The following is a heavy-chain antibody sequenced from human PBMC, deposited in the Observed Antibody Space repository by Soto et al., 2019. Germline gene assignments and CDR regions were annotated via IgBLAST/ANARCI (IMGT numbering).Heavy chain of an antibody. J-gene: IGHJ4*02. CDR1: GGTFSSYS. CDR2: ISPIFGTA. CDR3: ARDGGRHSGGIDY. V-gene: IGHV1-69*01. Sequence: QVQLVQSGAEVKKPGSSVKVSCKASGGTFSSYSINWVRQAPGQGLEWMGEISPIFGTANYAQKVQGRVTITADESTSTASMELSSLRSEDTAVYYCARDGGRHSGGIDYWGQGTLVTVSS. D-gene: IGHD1-26*01.